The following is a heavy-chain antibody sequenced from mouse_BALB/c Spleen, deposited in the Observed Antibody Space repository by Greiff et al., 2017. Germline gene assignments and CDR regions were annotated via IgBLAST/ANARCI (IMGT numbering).Heavy chain of an antibody. Sequence: DVKLQESGGGLVQPGGSRKLSCAASGFTFSSFGMHWVRQAPEKGLEWVAYISSGSSTIYYADTVKGRFTISRDNPKNTLFLQMTSLRSEDTAMYYCARRNYYGFDYWGQGTTLTVSS. J-gene: IGHJ2*01. CDR3: ARRNYYGFDY. D-gene: IGHD1-1*01. V-gene: IGHV5-17*02. CDR1: GFTFSSFG. CDR2: ISSGSSTI.